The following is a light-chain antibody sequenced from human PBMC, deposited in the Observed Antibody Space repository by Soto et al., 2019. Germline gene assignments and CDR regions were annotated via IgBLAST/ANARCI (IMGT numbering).Light chain of an antibody. CDR3: QQYNSWPPLT. CDR1: QSVISN. J-gene: IGKJ4*01. Sequence: EIVMTQSPATLSVSPGERATLSCRASQSVISNLDWYQQKPGQAPRLLIYGASTRATGIPARFSGSGSGTEFTLTISNLQSEDFAVYYCQQYNSWPPLTFGGGTKVQIK. CDR2: GAS. V-gene: IGKV3-15*01.